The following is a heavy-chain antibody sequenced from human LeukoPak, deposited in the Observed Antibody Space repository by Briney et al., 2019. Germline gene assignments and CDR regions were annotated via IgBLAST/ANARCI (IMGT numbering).Heavy chain of an antibody. J-gene: IGHJ4*02. V-gene: IGHV5-51*01. CDR2: IYPGDSDT. D-gene: IGHD2-15*01. CDR1: GYSFTSYW. CDR3: ARRRCSGGSCYSYYFDY. Sequence: GGSLKISCKGSGYSFTSYWIGWVRQMPGKGLEWMGIIYPGDSDTRYSPSFQGQVTISADKSISTAYLQWSSLKASDTAMYYCARRRCSGGSCYSYYFDYWGQGTLVTVSS.